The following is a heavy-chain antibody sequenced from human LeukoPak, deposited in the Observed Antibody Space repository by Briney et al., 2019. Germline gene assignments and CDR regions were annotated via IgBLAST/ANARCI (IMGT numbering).Heavy chain of an antibody. D-gene: IGHD3-3*01. CDR1: GGTFSSYA. V-gene: IGHV1-69*05. CDR2: IIPIFGTA. CDR3: ARLRENWSGWGTTTGDV. J-gene: IGHJ6*04. Sequence: SVKVSCKASGGTFSSYAISWVRQAPGQGLEWMGRIIPIFGTANYAQKFPGRVTITTDESTSTAYMELSSLRSEDTAVYYCARLRENWSGWGTTTGDVWGKGTTVTVSS.